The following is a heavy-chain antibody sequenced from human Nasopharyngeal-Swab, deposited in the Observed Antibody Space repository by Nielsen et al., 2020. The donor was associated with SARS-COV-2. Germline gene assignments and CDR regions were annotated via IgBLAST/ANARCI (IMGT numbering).Heavy chain of an antibody. CDR3: ASRGVYVGATLTLDY. V-gene: IGHV1-69*04. CDR2: IIPILGIA. CDR1: GGTFSSYA. Sequence: SVKVSCKASGGTFSSYAISWVRQAPGQGLEWMRRIIPILGIANYAQKFQGRVTITADKSTSTAYMELSSLRSEDTAVYYCASRGVYVGATLTLDYWGQGTLVTASS. D-gene: IGHD1-26*01. J-gene: IGHJ4*02.